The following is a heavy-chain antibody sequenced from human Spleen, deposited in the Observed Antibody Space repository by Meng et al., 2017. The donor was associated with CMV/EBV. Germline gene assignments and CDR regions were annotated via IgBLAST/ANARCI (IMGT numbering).Heavy chain of an antibody. CDR2: LIPILAIP. Sequence: SVKVSCKTSGDTFSRYTISWVRQAPGLGLEWMGRLIPILAIPNYAQRFQGRVTITADKSTNTVYMELTSLKSDDTAVYYCARTGPYGSGSYYPYDPWGQGTLVTVSS. D-gene: IGHD3-10*01. CDR3: ARTGPYGSGSYYPYDP. CDR1: GDTFSRYT. V-gene: IGHV1-69*02. J-gene: IGHJ5*02.